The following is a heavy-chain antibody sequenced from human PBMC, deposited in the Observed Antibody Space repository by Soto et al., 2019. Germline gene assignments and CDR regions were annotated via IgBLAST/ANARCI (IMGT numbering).Heavy chain of an antibody. Sequence: GGSLRLSCAASGFTFSSYGMHWVRQAPGKGLEWVAVISYDGSNKYYADSVKGRFTISRDNSKNTLYLQMNSLRAEDTAVYYCAKTFSGYSGCWDYWGQGTLVTVSS. J-gene: IGHJ4*02. V-gene: IGHV3-30*18. CDR1: GFTFSSYG. D-gene: IGHD2-15*01. CDR3: AKTFSGYSGCWDY. CDR2: ISYDGSNK.